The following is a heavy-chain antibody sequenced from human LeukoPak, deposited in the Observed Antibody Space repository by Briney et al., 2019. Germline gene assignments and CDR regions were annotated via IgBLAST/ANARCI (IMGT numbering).Heavy chain of an antibody. V-gene: IGHV4-34*01. CDR2: INHSGST. CDR1: GGSFSGYY. CDR3: ARAHEYSSSPGRAWFDP. D-gene: IGHD6-6*01. Sequence: SETLSLTCAVYGGSFSGYYWSWIRQPPGKGLEWIGEINHSGSTNYNPSLKSRVTISVDTSKNQFSLKLSSVTAADKAVYYCARAHEYSSSPGRAWFDPWGQGTLVTVSS. J-gene: IGHJ5*02.